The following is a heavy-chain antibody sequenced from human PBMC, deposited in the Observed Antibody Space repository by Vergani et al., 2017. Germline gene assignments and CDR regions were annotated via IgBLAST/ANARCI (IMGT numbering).Heavy chain of an antibody. CDR1: GYTFINYW. J-gene: IGHJ4*02. CDR2: IYPSDCDT. D-gene: IGHD6-19*01. V-gene: IGHV5-51*01. CDR3: ILGGFTRGWYYFDH. Sequence: EVQLVQSGAEVKKPGESLKISCLGSGYTFINYWIGWVRQKPGEGLEAIGIIYPSDCDTRVSPSFEGQVTISVDKSIRTAYLHWSSLKASDTAIYYCILGGFTRGWYYFDHWGQGTLVTVSS.